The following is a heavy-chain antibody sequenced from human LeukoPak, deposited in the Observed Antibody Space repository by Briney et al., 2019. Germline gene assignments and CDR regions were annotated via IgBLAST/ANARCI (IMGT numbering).Heavy chain of an antibody. D-gene: IGHD3-10*01. CDR1: GGSISSSNW. V-gene: IGHV4-4*02. J-gene: IGHJ6*02. CDR2: IYHSGST. Sequence: SETLSLTCAVSGGSISSSNWWSWVRQPPGKGLEWIGEIYHSGSTNYNPSLKSRVTISVDTSKNQFSLKLSSVTAADTAVYYCARGRPGITMVRGVIRYVMDVWGQGTTVTVSS. CDR3: ARGRPGITMVRGVIRYVMDV.